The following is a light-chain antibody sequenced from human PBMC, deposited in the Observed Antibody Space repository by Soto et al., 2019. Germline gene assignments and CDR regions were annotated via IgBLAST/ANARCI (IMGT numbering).Light chain of an antibody. CDR2: GAS. Sequence: EIVMTQSPATLSVSPGERVALSCRASQRVRSNLAWYQQKPGQAPRLLIYGASSRATGIPDRFSGSGSGTDFTLTISKLEPEDFAVYYCQQSGSSPWTFGQGTKVDIK. V-gene: IGKV3-20*01. J-gene: IGKJ1*01. CDR1: QRVRSN. CDR3: QQSGSSPWT.